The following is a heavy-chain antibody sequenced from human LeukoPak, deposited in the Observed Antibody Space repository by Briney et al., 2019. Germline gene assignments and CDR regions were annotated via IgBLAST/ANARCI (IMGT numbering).Heavy chain of an antibody. CDR1: GYTFTSYY. Sequence: ASVKVSCKASGYTFTSYYMHWVRQAPGKGLEWMGGFDPEDGETIYAQKFQGRVTMTEDTSTDTAYMELSSLRSEDTAVYYCATVSPYYYYMDVWGKGTTVTVSS. CDR2: FDPEDGET. CDR3: ATVSPYYYYMDV. J-gene: IGHJ6*03. D-gene: IGHD3-16*02. V-gene: IGHV1-24*01.